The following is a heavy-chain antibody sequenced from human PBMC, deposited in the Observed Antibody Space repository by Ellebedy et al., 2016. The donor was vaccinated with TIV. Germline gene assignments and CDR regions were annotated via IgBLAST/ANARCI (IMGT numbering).Heavy chain of an antibody. CDR1: GFTFSNAW. D-gene: IGHD5-18*01. CDR3: TTVYRYNYDSV. Sequence: GGSLRLSCAASGFTFSNAWMNWVRQAPGRGLEWVGRIKSKTDGGAADYAAPVKGRFTISRDDSKNTLYLQMNSLKTEDTAVYFCTTVYRYNYDSVWGQGILVTVSS. CDR2: IKSKTDGGAA. J-gene: IGHJ4*02. V-gene: IGHV3-15*01.